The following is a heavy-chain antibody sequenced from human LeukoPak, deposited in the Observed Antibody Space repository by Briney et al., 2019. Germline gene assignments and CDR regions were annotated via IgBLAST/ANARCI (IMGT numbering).Heavy chain of an antibody. Sequence: ASVKVSCKVSGYTLTELSMHWVRQAPGKGLEWMGGFDPEDGETIYAQKFQGRVTMTEDTSTDTAYMELSSLRSEDTAVYYCATDRTITIFGVVITYFDYWGQGTLVTVSS. J-gene: IGHJ4*02. V-gene: IGHV1-24*01. D-gene: IGHD3-3*01. CDR3: ATDRTITIFGVVITYFDY. CDR2: FDPEDGET. CDR1: GYTLTELS.